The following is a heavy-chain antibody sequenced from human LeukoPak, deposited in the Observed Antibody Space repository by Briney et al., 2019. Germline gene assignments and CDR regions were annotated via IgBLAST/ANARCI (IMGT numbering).Heavy chain of an antibody. CDR2: IYYSGST. J-gene: IGHJ6*04. Sequence: SQTLSLTCTVSGGSISSGGYYWSWIRQHPGKGLEWIGYIYYSGSTYYNPSLKGRVTISVDTSKNQFSLKLSSVTAADTAVYYCARQGSGILWRGYGMDVWGKGTTVTVSS. CDR3: ARQGSGILWRGYGMDV. D-gene: IGHD3-10*01. V-gene: IGHV4-31*03. CDR1: GGSISSGGYY.